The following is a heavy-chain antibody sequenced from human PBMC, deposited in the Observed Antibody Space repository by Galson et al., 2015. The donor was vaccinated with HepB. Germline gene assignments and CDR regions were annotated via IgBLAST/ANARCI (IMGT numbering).Heavy chain of an antibody. CDR3: ARDLDYCSGGSCLNGVNYYYYGMDV. CDR2: ISYDGSNK. D-gene: IGHD2-15*01. Sequence: SLRLSCAASGFTFSSYAMHWVRQAPGKGLEWVAVISYDGSNKYYADSVKGRFTISRDNSKNTLYLQMNSLRAEDTAVYYCARDLDYCSGGSCLNGVNYYYYGMDVWGQGTTVTISS. J-gene: IGHJ6*02. V-gene: IGHV3-30-3*01. CDR1: GFTFSSYA.